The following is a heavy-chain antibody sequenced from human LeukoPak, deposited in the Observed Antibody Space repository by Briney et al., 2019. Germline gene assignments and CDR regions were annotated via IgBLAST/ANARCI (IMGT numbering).Heavy chain of an antibody. CDR1: GFTFTTYW. D-gene: IGHD2-21*01. V-gene: IGHV3-74*01. CDR3: ARGDYAFDI. Sequence: GGSLRLSCAASGFTFTTYWMHWVRQAPGKGLVWVSRINTDGSSASYADSVKGRFTISRDTAKNTLYLQMNSLRAEDTAVYYCARGDYAFDIWGQGTMVTASS. J-gene: IGHJ3*02. CDR2: INTDGSSA.